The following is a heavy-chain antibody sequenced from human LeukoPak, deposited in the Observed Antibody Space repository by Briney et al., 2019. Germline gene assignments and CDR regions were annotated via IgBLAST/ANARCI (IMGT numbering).Heavy chain of an antibody. Sequence: GGSLRLSCAASGFTFSSNAMSWVRQAPGKGLEWVSCISGSGDSSHYADSVKGRFTISRDNSKNTLYLQMNSLRAEDTAVYYCAKDAVGPASSSSWYEFDSWGQGTLVTVSS. V-gene: IGHV3-23*01. CDR2: ISGSGDSS. CDR3: AKDAVGPASSSSWYEFDS. D-gene: IGHD6-13*01. CDR1: GFTFSSNA. J-gene: IGHJ4*02.